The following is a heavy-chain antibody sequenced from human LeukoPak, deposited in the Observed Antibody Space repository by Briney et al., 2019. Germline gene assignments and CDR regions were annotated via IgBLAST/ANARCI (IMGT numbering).Heavy chain of an antibody. D-gene: IGHD5-12*01. J-gene: IGHJ6*03. CDR1: GGSISSSTYY. CDR3: ARLSGYGLHYYYYMDV. CDR2: IYYSGST. V-gene: IGHV4-39*07. Sequence: KTSETLSLTCTVSGGSISSSTYYWGWIRQPPGKGLEWIGAIYYSGSTYYNPSLKSRVTILVDTSKNQFSLKLNSVTAADTAVYYCARLSGYGLHYYYYMDVWGSGTTVTVSS.